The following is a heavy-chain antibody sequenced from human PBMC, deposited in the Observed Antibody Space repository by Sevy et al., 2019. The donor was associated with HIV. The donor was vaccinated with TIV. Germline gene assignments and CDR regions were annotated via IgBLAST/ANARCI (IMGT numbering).Heavy chain of an antibody. CDR1: GLSVSRNY. V-gene: IGHV3-53*01. J-gene: IGHJ3*02. Sequence: GGSLRLSFAASGLSVSRNYLSWVRQAPGKGREGVSVIYAVGSTYYADSVKGRFTVSRDKAKNTLYYQMNSLRAEDTAVYYCASQLGIGAFDIWGQGTMVTVSS. CDR3: ASQLGIGAFDI. D-gene: IGHD7-27*01. CDR2: IYAVGST.